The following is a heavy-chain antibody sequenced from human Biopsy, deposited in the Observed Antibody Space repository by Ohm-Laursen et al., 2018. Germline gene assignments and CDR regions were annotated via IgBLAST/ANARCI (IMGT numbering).Heavy chain of an antibody. CDR1: GDRFTEFS. CDR2: FGPEEGQR. CDR3: AADSENCGGDCYIY. V-gene: IGHV1-24*01. D-gene: IGHD2-21*02. J-gene: IGHJ4*02. Sequence: ASVKVSCKVSGDRFTEFSIHWVRQAPGKGLEWMGGFGPEEGQRTYAQKFQGRLTMTEDTSADTAYMELRGLRSEDAAVYYCAADSENCGGDCYIYGGQGTQVTVSS.